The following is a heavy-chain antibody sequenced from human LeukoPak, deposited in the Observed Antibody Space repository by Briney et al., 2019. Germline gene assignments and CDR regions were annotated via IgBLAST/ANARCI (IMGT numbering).Heavy chain of an antibody. CDR2: ISGSGRTI. Sequence: PGGSLRLSCAASGFTFSDYYMSWIRQAPGKGLEWISYISGSGRTIHYADSVKGRLTISRDNAKNSLYLQMNSLKPEDTAVYYCARVAEAAAFDSWGQGTLVTVSS. D-gene: IGHD6-13*01. J-gene: IGHJ4*02. V-gene: IGHV3-11*04. CDR3: ARVAEAAAFDS. CDR1: GFTFSDYY.